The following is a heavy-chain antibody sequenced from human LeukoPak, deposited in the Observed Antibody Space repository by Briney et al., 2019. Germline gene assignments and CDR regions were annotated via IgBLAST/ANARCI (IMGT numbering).Heavy chain of an antibody. D-gene: IGHD2/OR15-2a*01. Sequence: SETLSLTCAASGVSFSGYSLSWIRQPPGKGLEWIWYTHYSGSSNYNPSLKSRVTISVDTSKNQFSLKVSSVTAADTAVYYCARCGRNNRGYYYMEDWGKGTTVTVSS. CDR3: ARCGRNNRGYYYMED. V-gene: IGHV4-59*01. J-gene: IGHJ6*03. CDR1: GVSFSGYS. CDR2: THYSGSS.